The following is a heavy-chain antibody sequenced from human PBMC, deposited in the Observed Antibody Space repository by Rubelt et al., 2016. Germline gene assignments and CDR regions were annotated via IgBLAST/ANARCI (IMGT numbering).Heavy chain of an antibody. D-gene: IGHD3-3*01. Sequence: QVQLVQSGAEVKKPGSSVKVSCKASGGTFSSYAISWVRQAPGQGLEWMGGIIPIFVTANYAQKFQGRVTMTADESTGTAYMGLSSLRSEDTAVYYCARDFLEWSDAFDIWGQGTMVTVSS. CDR1: GGTFSSYA. CDR2: IIPIFVTA. J-gene: IGHJ3*02. V-gene: IGHV1-69*01. CDR3: ARDFLEWSDAFDI.